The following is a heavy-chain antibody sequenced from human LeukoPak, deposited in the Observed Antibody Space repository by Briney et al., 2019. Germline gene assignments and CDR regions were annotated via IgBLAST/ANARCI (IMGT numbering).Heavy chain of an antibody. CDR2: ISAYNGNT. D-gene: IGHD4-23*01. CDR3: ARVGYGGNFNDY. Sequence: ASVKVSCKASGYTFTNYNITWVRQAPGHGLEWMGWISAYNGNTNYARKLQGRVTVTTDTSTSTAYMELRSLRSDDTAVYYCARVGYGGNFNDYWGQGTLVTVSS. CDR1: GYTFTNYN. J-gene: IGHJ4*02. V-gene: IGHV1-18*01.